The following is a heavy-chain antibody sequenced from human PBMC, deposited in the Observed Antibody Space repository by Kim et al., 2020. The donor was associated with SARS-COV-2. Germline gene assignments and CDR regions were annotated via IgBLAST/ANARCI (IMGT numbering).Heavy chain of an antibody. CDR2: IYYSGST. V-gene: IGHV4-59*01. J-gene: IGHJ5*02. CDR3: ARASGYMITLPNWFDP. D-gene: IGHD3-22*01. Sequence: SETLSLTCTVSGGSISSYYWSWIRQPPGKGLEWIGYIYYSGSTNYNPSLKSRVTISVDTSKNQFSLKLSSVTAADTAVYYCARASGYMITLPNWFDPWGQGTLVTVSS. CDR1: GGSISSYY.